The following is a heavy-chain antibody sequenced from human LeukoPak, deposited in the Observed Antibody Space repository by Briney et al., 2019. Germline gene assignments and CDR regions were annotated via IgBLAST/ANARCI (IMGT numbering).Heavy chain of an antibody. Sequence: GGSLRISCAASGFTFSAFAMGWVRQVPEKGLEWVSYISGGGTTYYRDSVKGRFTISRDNSKNTLYLQMNGLRAEDTAVYYCAKSLLLYYDILRCLFDYWGQGTLVTVSS. D-gene: IGHD3-9*01. CDR1: GFTFSAFA. V-gene: IGHV3-23*01. CDR2: ISGGGTT. J-gene: IGHJ4*02. CDR3: AKSLLLYYDILRCLFDY.